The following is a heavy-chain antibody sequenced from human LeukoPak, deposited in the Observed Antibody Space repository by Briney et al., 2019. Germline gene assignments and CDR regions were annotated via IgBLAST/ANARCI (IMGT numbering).Heavy chain of an antibody. CDR3: ARDAKYYFGSRTYFFFEY. CDR2: IYGTGTI. Sequence: SETLSLTCTVSGGSISSYYWSWIRQPAGKGLEWIGRIYGTGTITYNPSLQSRVTMSIDTSKNQFSLKLSSVTAADTAIYYCARDAKYYFGSRTYFFFEYWGQGTLLTVSS. V-gene: IGHV4-4*07. J-gene: IGHJ4*02. D-gene: IGHD3-10*01. CDR1: GGSISSYY.